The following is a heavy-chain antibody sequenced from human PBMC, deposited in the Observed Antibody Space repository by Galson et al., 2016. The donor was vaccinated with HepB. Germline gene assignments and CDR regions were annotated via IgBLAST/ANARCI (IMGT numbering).Heavy chain of an antibody. CDR2: ISAHNGNT. Sequence: SVKVSCKASGYTLTSHAINWVRLAPGQGLEWMGWISAHNGNTNYAQSLQGRVTLTTETSTNTAYMELRSLRSDDTALYYCARPFGSGNYDAFDVWGQGTMVTVSS. J-gene: IGHJ3*01. CDR1: GYTLTSHA. CDR3: ARPFGSGNYDAFDV. V-gene: IGHV1-18*04. D-gene: IGHD3-10*01.